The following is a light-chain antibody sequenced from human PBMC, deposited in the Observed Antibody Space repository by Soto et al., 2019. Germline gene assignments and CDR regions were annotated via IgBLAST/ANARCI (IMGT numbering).Light chain of an antibody. CDR3: QHYNSYSEA. CDR1: QTISSW. CDR2: KAS. J-gene: IGKJ1*01. Sequence: DIPMSPSLSPLSASVGDRVTITCRASQTISSWLAWYQQKPGKAPKLLIYKASTLKSGVPSRFSGSGSGTEFTLTISSLQPDDFATYYCQHYNSYSEAFGQGTKVDI. V-gene: IGKV1-5*03.